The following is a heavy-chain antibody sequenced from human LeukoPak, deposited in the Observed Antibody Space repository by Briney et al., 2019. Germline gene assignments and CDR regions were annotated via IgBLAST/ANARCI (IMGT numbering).Heavy chain of an antibody. CDR3: ARHPPPLYSGYDLGFDY. V-gene: IGHV5-51*01. CDR2: IYPGDSDT. Sequence: GESLKISCKGSGYSFTSYWIGWVRQMPGKGLEWMGIIYPGDSDTRYSPSFQGQVTISADKYISTAYLQWSSLKASDTAMYYCARHPPPLYSGYDLGFDYWGQGTLVTVSS. D-gene: IGHD5-12*01. J-gene: IGHJ4*02. CDR1: GYSFTSYW.